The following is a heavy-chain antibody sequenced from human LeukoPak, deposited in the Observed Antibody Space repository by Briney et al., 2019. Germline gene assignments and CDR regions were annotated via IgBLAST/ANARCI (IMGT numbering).Heavy chain of an antibody. D-gene: IGHD2-15*01. CDR3: AKDGYCSGGSCYSNY. CDR2: ISWNSGSI. CDR1: GFTFDDYA. J-gene: IGHJ4*02. Sequence: GGSLRLSCAASGFTFDDYAMHWVRQAPGKGPEWVSGISWNSGSIGYADSVKGRFTISRDNAKNSLYLQMNSLRAEDTALYYCAKDGYCSGGSCYSNYWGQGTLVTVSS. V-gene: IGHV3-9*01.